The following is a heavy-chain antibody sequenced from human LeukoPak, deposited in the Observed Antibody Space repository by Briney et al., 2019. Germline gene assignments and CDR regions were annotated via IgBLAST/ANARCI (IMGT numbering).Heavy chain of an antibody. V-gene: IGHV3-30*18. Sequence: GRSLGLSCAASGFTFSSYGMHWVRQAPGKGLEWVAVISYDGSIKDYADSVKGRFTISRDNSKNTLHLQMNSLRAEDTAVYYCAKDRRYYYDSSEGFGLDYWGQGTLVTVSS. CDR3: AKDRRYYYDSSEGFGLDY. J-gene: IGHJ4*02. D-gene: IGHD3-22*01. CDR2: ISYDGSIK. CDR1: GFTFSSYG.